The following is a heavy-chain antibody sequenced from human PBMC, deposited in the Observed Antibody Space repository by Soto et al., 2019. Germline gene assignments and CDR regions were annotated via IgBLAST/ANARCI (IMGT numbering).Heavy chain of an antibody. CDR3: ARDNGMAGSFDP. J-gene: IGHJ5*02. CDR2: ISFSSSTI. Sequence: GGALRLSCAASGFTFSSYSMNWVRQAPGKGLEWVSYISFSSSTIFYADSVRGRFTISRDNAKNSPYLQMNTLRDEDTAVYYCARDNGMAGSFDPWGQGTLVTVSS. V-gene: IGHV3-48*02. CDR1: GFTFSSYS. D-gene: IGHD2-8*01.